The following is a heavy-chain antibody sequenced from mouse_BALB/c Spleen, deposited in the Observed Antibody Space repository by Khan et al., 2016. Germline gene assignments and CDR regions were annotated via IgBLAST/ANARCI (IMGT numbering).Heavy chain of an antibody. CDR1: GFTFSSYA. V-gene: IGHV5-6-5*01. CDR2: ISSGGSS. CDR3: ASKVYYFDY. J-gene: IGHJ2*01. Sequence: EVELVESGGGLVKPGGSLKLSCAASGFTFSSYAMSWVRQTPEKRLEWVASISSGGSSFYPDNLKDRFTISRDNARNILYLQMSSLRSEDTAMYYCASKVYYFDYWGQGTTLTVSS.